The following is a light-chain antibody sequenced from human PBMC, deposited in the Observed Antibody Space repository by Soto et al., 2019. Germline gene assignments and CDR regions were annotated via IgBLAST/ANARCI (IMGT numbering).Light chain of an antibody. V-gene: IGLV2-14*01. CDR1: SSDVGGYNF. CDR3: SSYTSSNTLV. CDR2: EVN. Sequence: QSALTQPASVSGSPGQSITISCTGTSSDVGGYNFVSWYQQHPGKAPKLMIYEVNKRPSGVSNPVSGSKSANTASLTISGLQAEDEADYYCSSYTSSNTLVFGGGTKVTVL. J-gene: IGLJ3*02.